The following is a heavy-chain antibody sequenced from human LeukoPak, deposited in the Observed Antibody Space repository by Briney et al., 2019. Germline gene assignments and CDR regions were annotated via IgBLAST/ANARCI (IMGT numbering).Heavy chain of an antibody. V-gene: IGHV3-7*01. CDR1: GFTFSSYS. CDR3: ASGGLGYCSSTSCYRDAFDI. D-gene: IGHD2-2*01. CDR2: IDQQGSEE. J-gene: IGHJ3*02. Sequence: GGSLRLSCAASGFTFSSYSMNWARQAPGKGLEWVANIDQQGSEEYYVDSVKGRFTVSRDNAKSSLYLQMRSLRAEDMAVYYCASGGLGYCSSTSCYRDAFDIWGQGTMVTVSS.